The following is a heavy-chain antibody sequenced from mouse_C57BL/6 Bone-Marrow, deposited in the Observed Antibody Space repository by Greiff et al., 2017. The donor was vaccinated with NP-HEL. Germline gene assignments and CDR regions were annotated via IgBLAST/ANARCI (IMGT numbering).Heavy chain of an antibody. D-gene: IGHD2-4*01. CDR1: GYTFTSYW. Sequence: QVQLKQPGAELVRPGSSVKLSCKASGYTFTSYWMHWVKQRPIQGLEGIGNIDPSENETHYNQKFKDKATLTVDKSSSTAYMQLSSLTSEDSSVYCCARDDYEGDYWGQGTTLTVSS. V-gene: IGHV1-52*01. J-gene: IGHJ2*01. CDR3: ARDDYEGDY. CDR2: IDPSENET.